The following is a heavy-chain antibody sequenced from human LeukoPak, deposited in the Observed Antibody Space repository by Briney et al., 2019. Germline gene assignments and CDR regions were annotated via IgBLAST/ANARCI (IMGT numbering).Heavy chain of an antibody. D-gene: IGHD5-18*01. CDR3: ARHPARYSYGSNFDY. J-gene: IGHJ4*02. CDR2: IYYSGST. V-gene: IGHV4-59*08. Sequence: SETLSLTCAVSGGSISTYYWSWIRQPPGKGLEWIGYIYYSGSTNYNPSLKSRVTISVDTSKNQFSLKLSSVTAADTAVYYCARHPARYSYGSNFDYWGQGTLVTVSS. CDR1: GGSISTYY.